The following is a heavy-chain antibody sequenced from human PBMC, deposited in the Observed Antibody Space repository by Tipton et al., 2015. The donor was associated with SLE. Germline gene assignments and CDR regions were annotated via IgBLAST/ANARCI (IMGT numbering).Heavy chain of an antibody. Sequence: TLSLTCTVSGGSINSFYWNWIRQAAGKGLEWIGRIYSSGRTDYNPSLKSRVTMSVDTSKNQFSLKLTSLTAADTAVYYCVRHRGGSRGIDVWGQGTTVTVSS. V-gene: IGHV4-4*07. J-gene: IGHJ6*02. D-gene: IGHD3-16*01. CDR2: IYSSGRT. CDR1: GGSINSFY. CDR3: VRHRGGSRGIDV.